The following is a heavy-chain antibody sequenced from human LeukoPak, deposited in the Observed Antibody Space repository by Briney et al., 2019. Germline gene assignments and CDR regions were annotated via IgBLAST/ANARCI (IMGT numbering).Heavy chain of an antibody. D-gene: IGHD6-19*01. CDR3: ARSSGWYSPFDY. V-gene: IGHV3-66*01. Sequence: GGSLRLSCAASGFTVSSNYMIWVRQAPGKGLEWVSVIYSGGNTYYADSVKGRFTISRDNSNNTLYLQMNSLRAEDTAVYFCARSSGWYSPFDYWGQGTLVTVSS. J-gene: IGHJ4*02. CDR1: GFTVSSNY. CDR2: IYSGGNT.